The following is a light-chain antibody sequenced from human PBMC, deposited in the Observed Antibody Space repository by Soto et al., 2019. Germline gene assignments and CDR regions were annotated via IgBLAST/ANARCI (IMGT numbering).Light chain of an antibody. V-gene: IGKV3-15*01. CDR1: QSVSIS. CDR2: GIS. J-gene: IGKJ4*01. Sequence: EIVMTQSPATLSLSPGERATLSCRASQSVSISLAWYQQKPGQAPMLLIYGISTRATGLPGRFSGSGSGTECTRTISSLQSEDLAVYYCQQYNNWPLTFGGGTKVEIK. CDR3: QQYNNWPLT.